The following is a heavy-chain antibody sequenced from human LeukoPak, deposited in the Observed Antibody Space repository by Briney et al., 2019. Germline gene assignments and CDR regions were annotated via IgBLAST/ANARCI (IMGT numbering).Heavy chain of an antibody. J-gene: IGHJ5*02. CDR2: ISSSGSYI. D-gene: IGHD2-21*02. Sequence: GGSLRLSCAASAFTFSSYSMNWVRQAPGKGLEWVSSISSSGSYIYYADSVKGRFTISRDNAKNSLYLQMNSLRAEDTAVYYCARVVVVTAIGSWFDPWGQGTLVTVSS. V-gene: IGHV3-21*01. CDR1: AFTFSSYS. CDR3: ARVVVVTAIGSWFDP.